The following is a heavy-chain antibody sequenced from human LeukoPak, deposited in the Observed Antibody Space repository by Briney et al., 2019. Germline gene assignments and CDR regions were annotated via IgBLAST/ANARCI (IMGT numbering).Heavy chain of an antibody. CDR3: ARSGGIAVAGTWYYYMDV. Sequence: ASVKVSCKASGGTFSSYAISWVRQAPGQGLEWMGWMNPNSGNTGYAQKFQGRVTMTRNTSISTAYMELSSLRSEDTAVYYCARSGGIAVAGTWYYYMDVWGKGTTVTIPS. J-gene: IGHJ6*03. D-gene: IGHD6-19*01. V-gene: IGHV1-8*02. CDR1: GGTFSSYA. CDR2: MNPNSGNT.